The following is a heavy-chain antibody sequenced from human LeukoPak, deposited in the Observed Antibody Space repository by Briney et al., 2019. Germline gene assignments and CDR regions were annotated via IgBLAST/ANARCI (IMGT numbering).Heavy chain of an antibody. CDR2: IYTSGST. V-gene: IGHV4-4*07. D-gene: IGHD3-9*01. Sequence: PSETLSLTCTVSGGSISGYYWSWIRQPAGKGLEWIGRIYTSGSTNYNPSLKSRVTMSVDTSKNQFSLKLSSVTAADTAVYYCATGGTYYDILTGPEPFDYWGQGTLVTVSS. CDR1: GGSISGYY. CDR3: ATGGTYYDILTGPEPFDY. J-gene: IGHJ4*02.